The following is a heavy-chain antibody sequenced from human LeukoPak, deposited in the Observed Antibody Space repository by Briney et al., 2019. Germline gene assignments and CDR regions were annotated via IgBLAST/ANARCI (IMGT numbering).Heavy chain of an antibody. D-gene: IGHD6-19*01. Sequence: ASVKVSCKASGYSFIGYQMHWLRQAPGQGLEWVGWIDPDSGGTIYAQKSQGRATMTEDTSTDTAYMELSSLRSEDTAVYYCATYSSGRAAFDPWGQGTLVTVSS. J-gene: IGHJ5*02. V-gene: IGHV1-2*02. CDR3: ATYSSGRAAFDP. CDR2: IDPDSGGT. CDR1: GYSFIGYQ.